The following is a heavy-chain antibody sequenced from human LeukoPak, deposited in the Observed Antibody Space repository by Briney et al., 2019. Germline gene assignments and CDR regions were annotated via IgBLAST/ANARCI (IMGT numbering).Heavy chain of an antibody. V-gene: IGHV3-21*01. CDR2: ISSSSSYI. J-gene: IGHJ3*02. D-gene: IGHD3-22*01. Sequence: AGTLRLSCAASGCTFSSYSMKRVRQAPGKGLECVSSISSSSSYIYYADSVKGRFTISRDNAKNSLYLQMNSLRAEDTAVYYCARVGASMIEAFDIWGQGTMVTVSS. CDR1: GCTFSSYS. CDR3: ARVGASMIEAFDI.